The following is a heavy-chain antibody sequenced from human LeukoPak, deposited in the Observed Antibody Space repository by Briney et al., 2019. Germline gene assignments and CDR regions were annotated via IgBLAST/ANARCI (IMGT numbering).Heavy chain of an antibody. CDR1: GFTFSDYY. J-gene: IGHJ4*02. Sequence: GGSLRLSCAASGFTFSDYYMSWIRQAPGKGLEWVSYISSSGNTIYYADSVKGRFTISRDNAKNSLCLQMNSLRAEDTAVYYWAREGIWQQLDGYYFDYWGQGTLVTVSS. V-gene: IGHV3-11*04. D-gene: IGHD6-13*01. CDR2: ISSSGNTI. CDR3: AREGIWQQLDGYYFDY.